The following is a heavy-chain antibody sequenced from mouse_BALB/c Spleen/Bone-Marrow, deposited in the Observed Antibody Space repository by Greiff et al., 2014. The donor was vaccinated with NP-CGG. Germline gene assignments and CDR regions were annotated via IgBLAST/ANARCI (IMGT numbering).Heavy chain of an antibody. CDR3: SRGEDYDGYAMDY. CDR2: ISGGSSSI. V-gene: IGHV5-17*02. D-gene: IGHD2-4*01. CDR1: GFTFSNFG. J-gene: IGHJ4*01. Sequence: EVQLQQSGGGLVQPGGSRKLSCAASGFTFSNFGMHWVRQAPEKGLEWVAYISGGSSSIYYGDTVKGRFTISRDNPKNTLFLQMTSLRSEDMAMYFCSRGEDYDGYAMDYWGQGTSITVSS.